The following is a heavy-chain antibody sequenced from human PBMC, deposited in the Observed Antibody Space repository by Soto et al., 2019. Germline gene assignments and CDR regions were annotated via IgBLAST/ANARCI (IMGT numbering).Heavy chain of an antibody. CDR3: ARQWGTVAAHAFDI. V-gene: IGHV3-64*01. CDR1: GFTFSSYA. D-gene: IGHD2-15*01. CDR2: ISSNGGST. J-gene: IGHJ3*02. Sequence: PGGSLRLSCAASGFTFSSYAMHWVRQAPGKGLEYVSAISSNGGSTYYANSVKGRFTISRDNSKNTLYLQMGSLRAEDMAVYYCARQWGTVAAHAFDIPGQGTMVTVSS.